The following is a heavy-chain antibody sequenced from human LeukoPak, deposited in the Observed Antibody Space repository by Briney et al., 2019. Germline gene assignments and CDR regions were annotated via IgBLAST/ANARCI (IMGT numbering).Heavy chain of an antibody. V-gene: IGHV4-38-2*02. CDR1: GYSISRGYF. CDR3: ARDLGLTISANWFDP. J-gene: IGHJ5*02. Sequence: SEILSLTCAVSGYSISRGYFWVWIRQPPGKGLEWIGSIYHTGATYYNPSLRSPVTISVDTSKNQFSLEVNSVTAADTAVYYCARDLGLTISANWFDPWGQGTLVTVSS. D-gene: IGHD3-9*01. CDR2: IYHTGAT.